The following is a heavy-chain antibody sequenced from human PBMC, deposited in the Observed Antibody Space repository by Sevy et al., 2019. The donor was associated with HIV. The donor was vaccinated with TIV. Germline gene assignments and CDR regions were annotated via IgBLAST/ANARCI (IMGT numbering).Heavy chain of an antibody. CDR3: AKDWGIAVAGTDY. J-gene: IGHJ4*02. CDR2: ISYDGSNK. V-gene: IGHV3-30*18. CDR1: GFTFSSYG. Sequence: GGSLRLSCAASGFTFSSYGMHWVRQAPGKGLEWVAVISYDGSNKYYADSVKGRFTISRDNSKNTLYLQMNSLRAEDTAVYYCAKDWGIAVAGTDYWGQRTLVTVSS. D-gene: IGHD6-19*01.